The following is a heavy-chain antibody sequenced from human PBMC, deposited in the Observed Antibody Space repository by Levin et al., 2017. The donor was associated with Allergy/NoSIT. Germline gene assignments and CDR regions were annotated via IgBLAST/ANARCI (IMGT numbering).Heavy chain of an antibody. CDR3: ARDGVVRGVMNWFDP. Sequence: ASVKVSCKASGYTFTSYGISWVRQAPGQGLEWMGWISAYNGNTNYAQKLQGRVTMTTDTSTSTAYMELRSLRSDDTAVYYCARDGVVRGVMNWFDPWGQGTLVTVSS. V-gene: IGHV1-18*01. CDR1: GYTFTSYG. J-gene: IGHJ5*02. CDR2: ISAYNGNT. D-gene: IGHD3-10*01.